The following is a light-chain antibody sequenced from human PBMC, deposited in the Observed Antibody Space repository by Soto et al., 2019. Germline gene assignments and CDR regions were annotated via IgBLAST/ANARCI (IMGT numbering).Light chain of an antibody. V-gene: IGKV3-20*01. CDR3: QQYSSSPWT. CDR1: QSVSSSY. Sequence: EIVLTQSPGTLSLSPVERATLSCRASQSVSSSYLAWYQQKPGQAPRLLIYGASSRATGIPDRFSGSGSGTDFTLTISRLEPEDFAVYYRQQYSSSPWTFGQGTKVDIK. CDR2: GAS. J-gene: IGKJ1*01.